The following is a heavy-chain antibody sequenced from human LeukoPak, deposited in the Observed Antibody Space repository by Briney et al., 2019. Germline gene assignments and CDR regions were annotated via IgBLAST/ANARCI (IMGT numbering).Heavy chain of an antibody. CDR3: ARLGGLALDY. J-gene: IGHJ4*02. D-gene: IGHD1-26*01. Sequence: SETLSLTCTVSGGSISSSSYYWGWIRQPPGKGLEWIGSIYYSGSTYYNPSLKSRVTISVDTSKNQFSLKLSSVTAADTAVYYCARLGGLALDYWGQGTLVTVFS. V-gene: IGHV4-39*01. CDR1: GGSISSSSYY. CDR2: IYYSGST.